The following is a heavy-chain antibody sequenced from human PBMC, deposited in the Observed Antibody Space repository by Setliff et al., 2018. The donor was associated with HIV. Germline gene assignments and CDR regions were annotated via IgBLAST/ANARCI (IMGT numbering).Heavy chain of an antibody. Sequence: SESLSLTCSVSGYYRSSGYYWGWVRQPPGKGPEFIGSTYHTGTPYYNPSLKSRVTISADTSKNQFSLKLNSVTAADTAVYYCESRIYYYDSSRVLREEGFDPWGQGTLVTVSS. V-gene: IGHV4-38-2*02. CDR1: GYYRSSGYY. CDR3: ESRIYYYDSSRVLREEGFDP. CDR2: TYHTGTP. J-gene: IGHJ5*02. D-gene: IGHD3-22*01.